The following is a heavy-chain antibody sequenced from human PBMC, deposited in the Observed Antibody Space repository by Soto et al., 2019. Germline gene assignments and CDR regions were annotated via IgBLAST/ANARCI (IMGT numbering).Heavy chain of an antibody. J-gene: IGHJ4*02. CDR2: IWYDGSNK. V-gene: IGHV3-33*01. CDR1: GFTFSSYG. CDR3: ARDYLVAPHRVMDY. Sequence: QVQLVESGGGVVQPGRSLRLSCAASGFTFSSYGMHWVRQAPGKGLEWVAVIWYDGSNKYYADSVKGRFTISRDNSKNTLYLQMNSLRAEDTAVYYCARDYLVAPHRVMDYWGQGTLVTVSS. D-gene: IGHD2-15*01.